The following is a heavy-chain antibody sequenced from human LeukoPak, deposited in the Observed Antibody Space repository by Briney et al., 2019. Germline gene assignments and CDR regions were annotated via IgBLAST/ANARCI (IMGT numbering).Heavy chain of an antibody. CDR2: ISYDGSNK. CDR3: ARDYDFWSGYPNWFDP. CDR1: GFTFSSYG. J-gene: IGHJ5*02. V-gene: IGHV3-30*19. Sequence: PGGSLRLSCAASGFTFSSYGMHWVRQAPGRGLEWVAVISYDGSNKYYADSVKGRFTISRDNSKNTLYLQMNSLRAEDTAVYYCARDYDFWSGYPNWFDPWGQGTLVTVSS. D-gene: IGHD3-3*01.